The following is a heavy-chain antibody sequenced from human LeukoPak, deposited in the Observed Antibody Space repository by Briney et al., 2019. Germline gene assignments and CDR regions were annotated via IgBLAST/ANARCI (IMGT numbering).Heavy chain of an antibody. V-gene: IGHV3-48*04. CDR1: GFTFSSYS. CDR2: ISSSSSTI. J-gene: IGHJ2*01. Sequence: GGSLRLSCAASGFTFSSYSMNWVRQAPGKGLEWVSYISSSSSTIYYADSVKGRFTISRDNAKNSLYLQMNSLRAEDTAVYYCARDLVAEMATIRGYWYFDLWGRGTLVTVSS. CDR3: ARDLVAEMATIRGYWYFDL. D-gene: IGHD5-24*01.